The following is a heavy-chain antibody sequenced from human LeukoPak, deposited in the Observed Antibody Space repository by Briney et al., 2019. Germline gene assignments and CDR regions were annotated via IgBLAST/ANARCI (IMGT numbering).Heavy chain of an antibody. CDR3: ARYGSGSTWFDP. D-gene: IGHD3-10*01. V-gene: IGHV4-30-4*01. CDR2: INYSGST. J-gene: IGHJ5*02. CDR1: GGSISSDNYQ. Sequence: SQTLSLTCTVSGGSISSDNYQWSWIRQPPGKGLEWIGYINYSGSTYYNPSLKSRVTISVDTSKNHFSLRLSSVTAADTAVYYCARYGSGSTWFDPWGQGTLVTVSS.